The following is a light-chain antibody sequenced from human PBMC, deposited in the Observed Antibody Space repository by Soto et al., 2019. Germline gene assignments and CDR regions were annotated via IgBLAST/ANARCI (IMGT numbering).Light chain of an antibody. CDR1: HVVSNY. J-gene: IGKJ2*01. CDR3: QHYYSYPYT. Sequence: AIRMTQSPSSLSPSIGDRVTITCRAIHVVSNYLAWYQQKPGKAPKALIFAASFLQSGVPSRFSGSGSGTDFSLTISFLQSEDFATYYCQHYYSYPYTFGQGTTLQMK. V-gene: IGKV1-8*01. CDR2: AAS.